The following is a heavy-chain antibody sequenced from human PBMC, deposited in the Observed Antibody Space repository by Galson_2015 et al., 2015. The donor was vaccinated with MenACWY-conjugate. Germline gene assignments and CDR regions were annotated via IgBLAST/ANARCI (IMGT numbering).Heavy chain of an antibody. CDR3: ATGGGNYYGPIGGLFDY. D-gene: IGHD1-26*01. CDR1: GFTFSSYV. J-gene: IGHJ4*02. Sequence: SLRLSCAASGFTFSSYVMSWVRQAPGKGLEWVSKTSGSGSDTYYADSVKGRFTISRDNSKTTLYLQMNSLRAEDTAIYYCATGGGNYYGPIGGLFDYWGQGTLVTVSS. V-gene: IGHV3-23*01. CDR2: TSGSGSDT.